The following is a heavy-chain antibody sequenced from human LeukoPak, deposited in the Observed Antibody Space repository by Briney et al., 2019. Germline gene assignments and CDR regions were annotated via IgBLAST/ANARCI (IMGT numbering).Heavy chain of an antibody. CDR2: IIPIFGTA. V-gene: IGHV1-69*13. CDR1: GGTFSSYA. D-gene: IGHD2-2*01. J-gene: IGHJ4*02. Sequence: ASVKVSCKASGGTFSSYAISWVRQAPGQGLEWMGGIIPIFGTANYAQKFQGRVTITADESTSTAYMELSSLRSEDTAVYYCARDLYCSSTNCYAPLDYWGQGTLVTVSS. CDR3: ARDLYCSSTNCYAPLDY.